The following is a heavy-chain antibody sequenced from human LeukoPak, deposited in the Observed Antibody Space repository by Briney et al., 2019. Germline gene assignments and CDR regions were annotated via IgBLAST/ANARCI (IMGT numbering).Heavy chain of an antibody. CDR1: GYTFTSYA. CDR3: AREGWFGEFADY. CDR2: INAGNGNT. Sequence: ASVKVSCKASGYTFTSYAMHWVRQAPGQRLEWMGWINAGNGNTKYSQKFQGRVTITRDTSASTAYMELSSLRSEDTAVYYCAREGWFGEFADYWGQGTLVTVSS. J-gene: IGHJ4*02. V-gene: IGHV1-3*01. D-gene: IGHD3-10*01.